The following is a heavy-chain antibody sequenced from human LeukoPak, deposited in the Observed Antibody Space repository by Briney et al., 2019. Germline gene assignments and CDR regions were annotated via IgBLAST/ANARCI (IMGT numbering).Heavy chain of an antibody. V-gene: IGHV1-69*13. J-gene: IGHJ5*02. CDR3: AREIVVVTAMGWFDP. CDR1: GGTFSSYA. CDR2: IIPIFGTA. Sequence: SVKVSCKASGGTFSSYAISWARQAPGQGLEWMGGIIPIFGTANYAQKFQGRVTITADESTSTAYMELSSLRSEDTAVYYCAREIVVVTAMGWFDPWGQGTLVTVSS. D-gene: IGHD2-21*02.